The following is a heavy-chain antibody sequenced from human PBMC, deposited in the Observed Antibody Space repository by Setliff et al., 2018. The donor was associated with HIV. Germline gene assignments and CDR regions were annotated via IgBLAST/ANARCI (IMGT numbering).Heavy chain of an antibody. J-gene: IGHJ1*01. V-gene: IGHV1-69*10. CDR2: IVPILNIA. D-gene: IGHD2-8*01. CDR1: GGTFGNYG. CDR3: ARGWSEGTHLFQVEYFQH. Sequence: SVKVSCKASGGTFGNYGVGWVRQAPRQGLEWVGGIVPILNIANYAQEFQGRATITADKSTSTVYMEVRDLKPDDTALYYCARGWSEGTHLFQVEYFQHWGQGTLVTVSS.